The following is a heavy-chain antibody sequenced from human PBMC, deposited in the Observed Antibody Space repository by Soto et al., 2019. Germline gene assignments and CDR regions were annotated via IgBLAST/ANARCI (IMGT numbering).Heavy chain of an antibody. Sequence: GGSLRLSCAASGFTFNSYAMHWVRQAPGKGLEWVAVISYDGSNKYYADSVKGRFTISRDNSKTTLYLQMDSLRAEDTAVYYCAKGGGDSLRYGMDVWGQGTTVTVSS. V-gene: IGHV3-30-3*01. CDR3: AKGGGDSLRYGMDV. CDR2: ISYDGSNK. D-gene: IGHD2-21*02. CDR1: GFTFNSYA. J-gene: IGHJ6*02.